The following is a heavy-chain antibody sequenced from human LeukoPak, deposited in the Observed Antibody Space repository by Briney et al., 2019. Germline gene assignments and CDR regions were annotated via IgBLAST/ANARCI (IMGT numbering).Heavy chain of an antibody. CDR1: GFTFSSYG. D-gene: IGHD6-19*01. V-gene: IGHV3-33*06. J-gene: IGHJ4*02. Sequence: GGSLRLSCAASGFTFSSYGMHWVRQAPGKRLEWVAVIWYDGSNKYYADSVKGRFTISRDNSKNTLYLQMNSLRAEDTAVYYCEKGAVAGPGGVYYFDYWGQGTLVTVSS. CDR2: IWYDGSNK. CDR3: EKGAVAGPGGVYYFDY.